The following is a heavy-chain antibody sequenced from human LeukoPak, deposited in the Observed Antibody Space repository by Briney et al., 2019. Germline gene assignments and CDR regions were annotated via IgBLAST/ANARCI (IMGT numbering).Heavy chain of an antibody. D-gene: IGHD3-22*01. CDR1: GGSVSSYY. CDR3: ATGRDSSGYYFEWDY. Sequence: SETLSLTCTVSGGSVSSYYWSWIRQPPGKGLEWIGYIYYSGSTNYNPSLKSRVTISVDTSKNQFSLKLSSVTAADTAVYYCATGRDSSGYYFEWDYWGQGTLVTVSS. CDR2: IYYSGST. V-gene: IGHV4-59*02. J-gene: IGHJ4*02.